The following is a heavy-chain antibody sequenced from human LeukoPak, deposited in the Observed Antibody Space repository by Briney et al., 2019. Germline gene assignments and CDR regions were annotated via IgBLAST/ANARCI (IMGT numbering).Heavy chain of an antibody. D-gene: IGHD1-26*01. V-gene: IGHV4-59*01. CDR2: IYYSGST. CDR1: GFTFSSYW. Sequence: GSLRLSCAASGFTFSSYWMSWVRQAPGKGLEWIGYIYYSGSTNYNPSLKSRVTISVDTSKNQFSLKLSSVTAADTAVYYCARDLLGATHYWGQGTLVTVSS. J-gene: IGHJ4*02. CDR3: ARDLLGATHY.